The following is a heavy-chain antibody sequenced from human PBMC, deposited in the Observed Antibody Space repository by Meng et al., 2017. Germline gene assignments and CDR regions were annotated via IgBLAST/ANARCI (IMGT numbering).Heavy chain of an antibody. CDR2: INAGNGNT. Sequence: ASVTVSCKSSGYTFTSYAMHWVRQAPGQRLEWMGWINAGNGNTKYSQKFQGRVTITRETSASTAYMELSSQRSEDTAVYYCAKDGFIVGDTNDAFDIWGQGTMVTVSS. V-gene: IGHV1-3*01. CDR3: AKDGFIVGDTNDAFDI. D-gene: IGHD1-26*01. J-gene: IGHJ3*02. CDR1: GYTFTSYA.